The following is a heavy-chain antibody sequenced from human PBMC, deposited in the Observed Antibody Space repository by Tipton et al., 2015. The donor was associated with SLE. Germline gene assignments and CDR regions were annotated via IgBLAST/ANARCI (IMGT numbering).Heavy chain of an antibody. Sequence: LRLSCAVYGGSFSTYYWSWIRQPPGKGLEWLGEINHRGSTNYSPSLKSRVTISVDTSKNQFSLKLSSVTAADTAVYYCARALFTSYDFWSGNKGYFDYWGQGTLVTVSS. CDR3: ARALFTSYDFWSGNKGYFDY. J-gene: IGHJ4*02. D-gene: IGHD3-3*01. CDR2: INHRGST. V-gene: IGHV4-34*01. CDR1: GGSFSTYY.